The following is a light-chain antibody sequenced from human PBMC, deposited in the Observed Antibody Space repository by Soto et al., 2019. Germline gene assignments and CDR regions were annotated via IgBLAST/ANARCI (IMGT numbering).Light chain of an antibody. J-gene: IGKJ5*01. Sequence: EIVMTQSPATLSVSPGERATLSCRASQSVRSKLAWYQQKPGQAPRLLIYDASTRATGIPARFSGSGSGTEFTLTISSLQSEDLAVYYCQQYNNWPPITFGQGTRLEIK. V-gene: IGKV3-15*01. CDR3: QQYNNWPPIT. CDR2: DAS. CDR1: QSVRSK.